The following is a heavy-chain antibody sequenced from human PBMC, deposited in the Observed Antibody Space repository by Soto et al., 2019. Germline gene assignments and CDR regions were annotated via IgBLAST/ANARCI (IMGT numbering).Heavy chain of an antibody. D-gene: IGHD6-19*01. J-gene: IGHJ5*02. CDR2: ISAYNGDT. V-gene: IGHV1-18*04. CDR3: ARDPSNTSGNRIWYAP. CDR1: GYTFTSHG. Sequence: GASVKVSCKASGYTFTSHGINWARQAPGQGLELMGWISAYNGDTKYEQKFQGRVTMTTDASSSTAYMELKSLSSDDTAVYFCARDPSNTSGNRIWYAPSVHGTHVTVSS.